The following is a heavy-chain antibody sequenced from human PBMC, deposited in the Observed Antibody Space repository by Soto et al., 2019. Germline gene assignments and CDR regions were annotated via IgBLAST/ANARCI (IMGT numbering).Heavy chain of an antibody. CDR2: INHSGST. Sequence: QVQLQQWGAGLLKPSETLSLTCAVYGGCFSGYYWSWIRQPPGKGLEWIGEINHSGSTNYNPSLKSRVTISVDTSKNQFSLKLSSVTAADTAVYYCARGMTKVDYWGQGTLVTVSS. D-gene: IGHD4-17*01. J-gene: IGHJ4*02. V-gene: IGHV4-34*01. CDR1: GGCFSGYY. CDR3: ARGMTKVDY.